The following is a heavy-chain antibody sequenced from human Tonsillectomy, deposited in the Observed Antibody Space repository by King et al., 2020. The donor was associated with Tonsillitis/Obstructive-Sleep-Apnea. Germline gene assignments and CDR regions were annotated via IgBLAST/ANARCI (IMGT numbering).Heavy chain of an antibody. CDR2: IVVGSGNT. D-gene: IGHD3-16*02. Sequence: QLVQSGPEVKKPGTSVKVSCKASGFTFTSSAVQWVRQARGQRLEWIGWIVVGSGNTNYAQKFQERVTITRDMSTSTAYMELSSLRSEDTAVYYCVAAYYDYVWGSYRYEGVDYWGQGTLVTVSS. V-gene: IGHV1-58*01. J-gene: IGHJ4*02. CDR3: VAAYYDYVWGSYRYEGVDY. CDR1: GFTFTSSA.